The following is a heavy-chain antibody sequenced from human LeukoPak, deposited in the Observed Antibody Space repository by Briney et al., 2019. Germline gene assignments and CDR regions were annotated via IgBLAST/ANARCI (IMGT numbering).Heavy chain of an antibody. V-gene: IGHV3-48*03. CDR3: ARDNLWFGELLGAFDI. J-gene: IGHJ3*02. CDR1: GFTFSSYA. D-gene: IGHD3-10*01. Sequence: GGSLRLSCAASGFTFSSYAMHWVRQAPGKGLEWVSYISSSGSTIYYADSVKGRFTISRDNAKSSLYLQMNSLRAEDTAVYYCARDNLWFGELLGAFDIWGQGTMVTVSS. CDR2: ISSSGSTI.